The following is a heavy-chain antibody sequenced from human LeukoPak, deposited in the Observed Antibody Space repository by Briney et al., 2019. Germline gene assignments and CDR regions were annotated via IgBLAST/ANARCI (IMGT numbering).Heavy chain of an antibody. V-gene: IGHV4-30-2*01. Sequence: SQTLSLTCTVSGGSISSGGFYWSWIRQPPGKGLEWIGEINHSGSTNYNPSLKSRVTISVDTSKNQFSLKLNSVTAADTAVYYCARRRDSSGWFPNWFDPWGQGTLVTVSS. D-gene: IGHD6-19*01. CDR3: ARRRDSSGWFPNWFDP. CDR1: GGSISSGGFY. J-gene: IGHJ5*02. CDR2: INHSGST.